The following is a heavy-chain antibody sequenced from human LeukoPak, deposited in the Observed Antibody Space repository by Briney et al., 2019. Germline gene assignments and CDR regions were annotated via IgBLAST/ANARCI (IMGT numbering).Heavy chain of an antibody. V-gene: IGHV3-30*02. CDR3: VKRGATVRRTYFFDS. D-gene: IGHD1-26*01. CDR2: IRYDGNDK. J-gene: IGHJ4*02. Sequence: GGSLRLSCVASGFTFNAFGVHWVRQAPGKGLEWVAFIRYDGNDKYYSGSVEGRFTISRDNPKNTLYLQMNSLRVEDTSFYYCVKRGATVRRTYFFDSWGQGALVTVSS. CDR1: GFTFNAFG.